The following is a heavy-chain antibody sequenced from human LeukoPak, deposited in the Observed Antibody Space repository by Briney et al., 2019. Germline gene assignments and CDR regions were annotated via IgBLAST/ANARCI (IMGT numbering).Heavy chain of an antibody. V-gene: IGHV3-49*03. J-gene: IGHJ4*02. CDR2: IRSKAYGGTT. Sequence: GGSLRLSCTASGFIFGDYAMSWIRQAPGKGLEWVGFIRSKAYGGTTEYAASVKGRFTISRDDSKSHAYLQMNSLKTEDTAVYNCTRDYYGSGSQSYVDYWGQGTLVTVSS. D-gene: IGHD3-10*01. CDR1: GFIFGDYA. CDR3: TRDYYGSGSQSYVDY.